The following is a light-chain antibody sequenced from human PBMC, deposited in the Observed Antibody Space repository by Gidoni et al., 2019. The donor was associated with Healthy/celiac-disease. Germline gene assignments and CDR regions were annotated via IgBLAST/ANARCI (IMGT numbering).Light chain of an antibody. V-gene: IGKV3-15*01. CDR3: QQYKNWPPIT. CDR2: GAS. J-gene: IGKJ5*01. Sequence: VIPHSPATLPVSPGERATTLCRASQSVSSKLAWYQQKPGQAPRLLIYGASTRASGIPARFSGSGSGTEFTLTISSLQSEDFAVYYCQQYKNWPPITFGQGTRLEIK. CDR1: QSVSSK.